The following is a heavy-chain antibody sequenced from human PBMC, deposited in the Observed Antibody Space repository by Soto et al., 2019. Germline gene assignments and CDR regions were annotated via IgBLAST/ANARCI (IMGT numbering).Heavy chain of an antibody. CDR2: IKDGGST. V-gene: IGHV4-34*01. J-gene: IGHJ4*02. CDR1: GGSLTGYY. CDR3: ARGQEGIVATH. Sequence: QVQLQQWGAGLLKPSETLSLTCAVNGGSLTGYYWSWIRQPPGKGLEWIGEIKDGGSTNYSPSLRGRVTISADTSKNRFSLRLNSVTAAGAAVYFCARGQEGIVATHWDQGTLVTVSS. D-gene: IGHD5-12*01.